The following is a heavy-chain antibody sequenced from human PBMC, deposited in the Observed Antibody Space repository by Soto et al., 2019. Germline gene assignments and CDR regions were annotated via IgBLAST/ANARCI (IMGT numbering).Heavy chain of an antibody. CDR3: AKIHRITMVRGVIDWLDP. J-gene: IGHJ5*02. CDR2: ISGSGGST. V-gene: IGHV3-23*01. CDR1: GFTFSSYA. D-gene: IGHD3-10*01. Sequence: GGSLRLSCAASGFTFSSYAMSWVRQAPGKGLEWVSAISGSGGSTYYADSVKGRFTISRDNSKNTLYLQMNSLRAEDTAVYYCAKIHRITMVRGVIDWLDPWGQGTLVTVSS.